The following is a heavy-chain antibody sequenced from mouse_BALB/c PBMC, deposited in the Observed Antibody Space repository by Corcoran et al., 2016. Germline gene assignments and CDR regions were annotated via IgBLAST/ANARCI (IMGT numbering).Heavy chain of an antibody. CDR1: GYTFTDYN. J-gene: IGHJ2*01. Sequence: EVQLQQFGAELVKPGASVKISCKASGYTFTDYNMDWVKQSHGKSLEWIGDINPNYDSTSYNQKFKGKATLTVDNSSSTAYMELSSLTSEDTAVDYCARSAIYDGYPYYFDYWGQGTTLTVSS. V-gene: IGHV1-18*01. CDR2: INPNYDST. CDR3: ARSAIYDGYPYYFDY. D-gene: IGHD2-3*01.